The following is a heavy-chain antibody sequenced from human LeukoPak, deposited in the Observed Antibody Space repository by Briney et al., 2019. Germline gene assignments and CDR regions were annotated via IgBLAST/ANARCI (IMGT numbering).Heavy chain of an antibody. CDR1: GFTFSDYT. J-gene: IGHJ4*02. D-gene: IGHD3-22*01. Sequence: PGGSLRLSCEASGFTFSDYTMNWVRQAPGKGLEWVSSISSSTGYIYYADSVKGRYTISRDNSKNTLYLQMNSLRAEDTAVYYCAKDTGLDYYDSSGLDYWSQGTLVTVSS. CDR2: ISSSTGYI. V-gene: IGHV3-21*04. CDR3: AKDTGLDYYDSSGLDY.